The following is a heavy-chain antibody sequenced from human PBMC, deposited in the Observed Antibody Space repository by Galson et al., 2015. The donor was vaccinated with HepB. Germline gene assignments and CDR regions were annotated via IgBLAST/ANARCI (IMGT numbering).Heavy chain of an antibody. CDR3: ARQYYYDSSGYYPEDY. CDR1: GFTFSYYV. CDR2: ISHDGSDE. Sequence: SLRLSCAASGFTFSYYVMHWVRQAPGKGLEWVASISHDGSDEYYADSVKGRLSISRDNSKNTLYLQMNSLRTEDTAVYYCARQYYYDSSGYYPEDYWGQGTLVTVSS. V-gene: IGHV3-30-3*01. D-gene: IGHD3-22*01. J-gene: IGHJ4*02.